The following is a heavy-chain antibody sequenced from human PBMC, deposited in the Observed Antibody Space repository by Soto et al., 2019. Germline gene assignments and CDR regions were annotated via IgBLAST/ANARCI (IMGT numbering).Heavy chain of an antibody. J-gene: IGHJ6*02. Sequence: QVQLVQSGSELKKPGASVKVSCKASGYTFTSYAMNWVRQAPGQGLEWMGWINTNTGNPTYAQGFTGRFVFSLDTSVSTAYLQICSLKAEDTAVYYCARDQCSSTSCYRYYYYGMDVWGQGTTVTVSS. D-gene: IGHD2-2*01. CDR1: GYTFTSYA. CDR2: INTNTGNP. V-gene: IGHV7-4-1*01. CDR3: ARDQCSSTSCYRYYYYGMDV.